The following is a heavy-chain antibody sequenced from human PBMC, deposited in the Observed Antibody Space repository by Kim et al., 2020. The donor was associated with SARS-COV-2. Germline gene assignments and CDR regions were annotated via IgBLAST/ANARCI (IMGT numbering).Heavy chain of an antibody. Sequence: SETLSLTCAVYGGSFSGYYWSWIRQPPGKGLEWIGEINHSGSTNYNPSLKSRVTISVDTSKNQFSLKLSSVTAADTAVYYCARGRYCSSTSCARFDYWG. CDR1: GGSFSGYY. D-gene: IGHD2-2*01. J-gene: IGHJ4*01. CDR2: INHSGST. CDR3: ARGRYCSSTSCARFDY. V-gene: IGHV4-34*01.